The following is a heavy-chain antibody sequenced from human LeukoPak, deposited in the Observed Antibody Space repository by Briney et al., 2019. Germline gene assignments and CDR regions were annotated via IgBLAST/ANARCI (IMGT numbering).Heavy chain of an antibody. J-gene: IGHJ4*02. CDR2: IYTSGST. Sequence: SETLSLTCAVYGGSFSGYYWSWIRQPAGKGLEWIGRIYTSGSTNYNPSLKSRVTMSVDTSKNQFSLKLSSVTAADTAVYYCARGARDILTGYYEYYFDYWGQGTLVTVSS. CDR1: GGSFSGYY. D-gene: IGHD3-9*01. V-gene: IGHV4-59*10. CDR3: ARGARDILTGYYEYYFDY.